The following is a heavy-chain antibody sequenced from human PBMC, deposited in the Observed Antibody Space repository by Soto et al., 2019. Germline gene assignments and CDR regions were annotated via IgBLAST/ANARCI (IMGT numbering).Heavy chain of an antibody. D-gene: IGHD2-15*01. V-gene: IGHV3-7*01. CDR1: GFTFSSYW. CDR2: IKQDGSEK. Sequence: GSLRLSCAASGFTFSSYWMSWVRQAPGKGLEWVANIKQDGSEKYYVDSVKGRFTISRDNAKNSLYLQMNSLRAEDTAVYYCARDLYFTSSYCSGGSCYPYYFDYWGQGTLVTVSS. CDR3: ARDLYFTSSYCSGGSCYPYYFDY. J-gene: IGHJ4*02.